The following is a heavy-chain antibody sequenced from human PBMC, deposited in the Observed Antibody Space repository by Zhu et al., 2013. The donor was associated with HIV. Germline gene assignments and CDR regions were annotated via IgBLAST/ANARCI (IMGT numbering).Heavy chain of an antibody. CDR1: GFTITSYG. Sequence: QVQLVQSWAEVRKSGASVKVSCSFSGFTITSYGIHWVQQSPGQGLEWMGWINPGNGSPSYAKKFQGRFTMTRDMSTTTAYTDLSSLTSEDMAVYYCARVGASGWYPYYYYYGMDVWGQGTTVTVSS. J-gene: IGHJ6*02. D-gene: IGHD6-19*01. V-gene: IGHV1-2*02. CDR3: ARVGASGWYPYYYYYGMDV. CDR2: INPGNGSP.